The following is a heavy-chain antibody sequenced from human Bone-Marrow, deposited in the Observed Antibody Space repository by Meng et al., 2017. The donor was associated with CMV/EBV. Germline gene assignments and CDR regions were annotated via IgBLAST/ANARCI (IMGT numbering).Heavy chain of an antibody. D-gene: IGHD3-16*02. V-gene: IGHV4-39*07. Sequence: GSLRLSCPVSGASIDSRNYYWGWIRQPPGKGLEWIGNIYYSGTTFYNPSLESRVTISVDTSRNQFSLKLRAVTAADAGVYYCARDMNRGSQDYVRGTYRSGGVDYWGQGMLVTVSS. CDR3: ARDMNRGSQDYVRGTYRSGGVDY. J-gene: IGHJ4*02. CDR2: IYYSGTT. CDR1: GASIDSRNYY.